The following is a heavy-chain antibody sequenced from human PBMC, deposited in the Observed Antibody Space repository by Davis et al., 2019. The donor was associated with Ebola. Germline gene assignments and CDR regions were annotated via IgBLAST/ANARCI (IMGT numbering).Heavy chain of an antibody. CDR1: GGPISSYY. CDR2: INHSGST. J-gene: IGHJ4*02. Sequence: PSETLSLTCTVSGGPISSYYWSWIRQPAGKGLEWIGEINHSGSTNYNPSLKSRVTISVDTSKNQFSLKLSSVTAADTAVYYCARDGEYSSGWYLPSFDYWGQGTLVTVSS. V-gene: IGHV4-34*01. CDR3: ARDGEYSSGWYLPSFDY. D-gene: IGHD6-19*01.